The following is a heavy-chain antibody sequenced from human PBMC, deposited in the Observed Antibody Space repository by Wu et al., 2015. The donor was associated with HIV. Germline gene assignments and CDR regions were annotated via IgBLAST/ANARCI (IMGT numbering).Heavy chain of an antibody. J-gene: IGHJ3*02. D-gene: IGHD6-19*01. V-gene: IGHV1-69*05. CDR1: GGTFSSFA. CDR2: IIPIFGTA. Sequence: VRLVQSGAEVKKPGSSVKVSCKASGGTFSSFALSWVRQAPGQGLEWMGGIIPIFGTANYAQKFQGRVTITTDESTSTAYMELSSLRSEDTAVYYCARSIAVATYESAFDIWGQGTMVTVSS. CDR3: ARSIAVATYESAFDI.